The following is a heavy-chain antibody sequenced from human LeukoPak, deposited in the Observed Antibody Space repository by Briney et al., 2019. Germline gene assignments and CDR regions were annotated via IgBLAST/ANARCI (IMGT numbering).Heavy chain of an antibody. Sequence: SETLSLTCTVSGGSVSGSYWGWIRQPPEKGLEWIGYIHYSGSTNYNPSLKSRVTISVDTSKNQFSLKVSSVTVADTAVYYCARDMSSGDAIDIWGQGTMVIVSS. CDR3: ARDMSSGDAIDI. CDR1: GGSVSGSY. D-gene: IGHD6-25*01. V-gene: IGHV4-59*02. J-gene: IGHJ3*02. CDR2: IHYSGST.